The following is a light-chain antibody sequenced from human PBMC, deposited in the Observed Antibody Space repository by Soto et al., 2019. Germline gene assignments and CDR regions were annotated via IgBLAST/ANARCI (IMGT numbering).Light chain of an antibody. CDR3: QQYHRSSIT. CDR1: QSINSW. CDR2: DAS. J-gene: IGKJ5*01. V-gene: IGKV1-5*01. Sequence: IHLPQYPSTLSASVGDRFTITCRASQSINSWLAWYQQKPGKAPQILIYDASTLKSGVPSRFSASGSGTEFTLIISSLQPDDFATYYCQQYHRSSITFGQGTRLEI.